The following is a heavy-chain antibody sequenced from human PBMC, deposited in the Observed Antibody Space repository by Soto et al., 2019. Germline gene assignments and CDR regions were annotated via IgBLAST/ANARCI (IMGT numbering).Heavy chain of an antibody. CDR3: AKGGGYCSLGSCSTDY. CDR1: GFIFRSYG. Sequence: GGSLRLSCAASGFIFRSYGMHWVRQAPGKGLEWVAAIAYDGADTYYLDSVKGRFTISRDNSKDTLHLQMNSLRVEDTAVYYCAKGGGYCSLGSCSTDYWGQGTLVTVSS. D-gene: IGHD2-15*01. J-gene: IGHJ4*02. V-gene: IGHV3-30*18. CDR2: IAYDGADT.